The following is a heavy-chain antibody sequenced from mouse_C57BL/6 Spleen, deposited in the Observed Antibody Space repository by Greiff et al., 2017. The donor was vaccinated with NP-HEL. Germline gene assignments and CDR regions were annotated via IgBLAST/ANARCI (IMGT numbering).Heavy chain of an antibody. V-gene: IGHV1-54*01. J-gene: IGHJ2*01. CDR1: GYAFTNYL. CDR3: ARSDYGSRRDYFDY. D-gene: IGHD1-1*01. CDR2: INPGSGGT. Sequence: VQLQESGAELVRPGTSVKVSCKASGYAFTNYLIEWVKQRPGQGLEWIGVINPGSGGTNYNEKFKGKATLTADKSSSTAYMQLSSLTSEDSAVYFCARSDYGSRRDYFDYWGQGTTLTVSS.